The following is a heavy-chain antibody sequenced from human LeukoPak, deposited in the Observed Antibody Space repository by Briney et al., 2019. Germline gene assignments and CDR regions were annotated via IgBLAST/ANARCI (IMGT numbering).Heavy chain of an antibody. D-gene: IGHD3-10*01. CDR2: INPKNGDV. Sequence: GASVKVSCKTSGYIFTGYYMHWVWQAPGQGLEWMGWINPKNGDVNYAQKYQGRVTMTRDTSIRTAYMELSRLTSDDTAIYYCARTTSLGSQPSDYWGQGTLVTVSS. J-gene: IGHJ4*02. V-gene: IGHV1-2*02. CDR3: ARTTSLGSQPSDY. CDR1: GYIFTGYY.